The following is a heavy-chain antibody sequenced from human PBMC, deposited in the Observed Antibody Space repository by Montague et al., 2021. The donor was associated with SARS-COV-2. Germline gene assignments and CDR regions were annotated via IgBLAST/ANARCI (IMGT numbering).Heavy chain of an antibody. V-gene: IGHV3-9*01. CDR3: AKDLSMGGYYFGY. Sequence: YRSLSFSASGFTFGDYAMHWVRQAPGKGLEWVSGISWIGGSIGYSDSVKGRFTISRDNAKNSLYLQMNSLRAEDTALYYCAKDLSMGGYYFGYWGQGTLVTVSS. CDR1: GFTFGDYA. CDR2: ISWIGGSI. J-gene: IGHJ4*02. D-gene: IGHD3-22*01.